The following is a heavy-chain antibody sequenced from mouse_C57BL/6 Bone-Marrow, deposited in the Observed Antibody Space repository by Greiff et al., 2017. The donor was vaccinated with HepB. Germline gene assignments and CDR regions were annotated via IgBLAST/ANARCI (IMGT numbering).Heavy chain of an antibody. D-gene: IGHD2-2*01. CDR3: VRGMVTRGVDY. CDR1: EYEFPSHD. Sequence: DVKLQESGGGLVQPGESLKLSCESNEYEFPSHDMSWVRKTPEKRLELVAAINSDGGSTYYPDTMERRFIISRDNTKKILYLQMSSLRSEDTALYYCVRGMVTRGVDYWGQGTTLTVSS. J-gene: IGHJ2*01. V-gene: IGHV5-2*01. CDR2: INSDGGST.